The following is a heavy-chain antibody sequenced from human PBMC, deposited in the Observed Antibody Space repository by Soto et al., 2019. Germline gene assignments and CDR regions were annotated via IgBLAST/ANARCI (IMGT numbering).Heavy chain of an antibody. CDR2: IIPMFDTP. CDR1: GGTFSSYA. V-gene: IGHV1-69*13. D-gene: IGHD6-13*01. Sequence: SVKVSCKASGGTFSSYAISWVRQAPGQGLERMGGIIPMFDTPIYAQKFQDRVTITADESTSTAYMQLSSLRSGETAVYYCATSAGPDRDFNYASKESLVTGSS. CDR3: ATSAGPDRDFNY. J-gene: IGHJ4*02.